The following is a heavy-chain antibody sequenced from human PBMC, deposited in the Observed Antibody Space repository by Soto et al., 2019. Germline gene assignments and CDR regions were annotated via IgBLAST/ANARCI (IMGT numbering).Heavy chain of an antibody. CDR2: IIPIFGTA. V-gene: IGHV1-69*12. J-gene: IGHJ6*02. CDR3: ASHSSLRGYCISTSCYGYYYGMDV. CDR1: GGTFSSYA. D-gene: IGHD2-2*01. Sequence: QVQLVQSGAEVKKPGSSVKVSCKASGGTFSSYAISWVRQAPGQGLEWMGGIIPIFGTADYAQKFQGRVTITGDESTSTAYMALSSLRSEDTAVYYCASHSSLRGYCISTSCYGYYYGMDVWGQGTTVTVSS.